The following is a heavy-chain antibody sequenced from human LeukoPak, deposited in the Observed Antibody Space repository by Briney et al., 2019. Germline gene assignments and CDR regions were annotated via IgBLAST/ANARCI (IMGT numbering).Heavy chain of an antibody. CDR1: GFTFSSYE. CDR3: ARDSGVDYFDY. V-gene: IGHV3-48*03. J-gene: IGHJ4*02. CDR2: ISSSGSTI. D-gene: IGHD3-10*01. Sequence: SGGSLRLSCAAPGFTFSSYEMNWVRQAPGKGLEWVSYISSSGSTIYYADSVKGRFTISRDNAKNSLYLQMNSLRAEDTAVYYCARDSGVDYFDYWGQGTLVTVSS.